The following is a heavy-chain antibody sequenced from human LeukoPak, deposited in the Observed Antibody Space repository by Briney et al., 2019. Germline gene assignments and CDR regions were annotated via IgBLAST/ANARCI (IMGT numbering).Heavy chain of an antibody. D-gene: IGHD3-22*01. J-gene: IGHJ5*02. CDR3: ARQVSMIVVVQLWFDP. CDR1: GGSISSSSYY. CDR2: IYYSGST. V-gene: IGHV4-39*01. Sequence: PSETLSLTCTVSGGSISSSSYYWGWIRQPPGKGLEWIGSIYYSGSTYYNPSLKSRVTISVDTSKNQFSLKLSSVTAADTAVYYCARQVSMIVVVQLWFDPWGQGTLVTVSS.